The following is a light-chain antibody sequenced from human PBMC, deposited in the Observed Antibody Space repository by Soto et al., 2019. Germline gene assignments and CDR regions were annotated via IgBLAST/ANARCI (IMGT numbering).Light chain of an antibody. J-gene: IGLJ2*01. CDR1: SSNIGAGYD. CDR3: QSCDSSLTTEV. CDR2: GNN. V-gene: IGLV1-40*01. Sequence: QSVLTQPPSVSGAPGQTITISCTGSSSNIGAGYDVHWDQQLPGRDPKLLIYGNNNRPSGVPDRFSGSKSGTSVSLAIAGLRGEDEADYNCQSCDSSLTTEVLGGGTQLTVL.